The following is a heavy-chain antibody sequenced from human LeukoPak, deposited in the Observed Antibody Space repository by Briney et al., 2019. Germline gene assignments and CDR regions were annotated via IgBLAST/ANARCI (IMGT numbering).Heavy chain of an antibody. V-gene: IGHV3-11*01. CDR1: GFTFSDYY. Sequence: GGSLRLSRAASGFTFSDYYMSWIRQAPGKGLEWVSYISSSGSTTYYADSVKGRFTISRDNAKNSLYLQMNSLRAEDTAVYYCATRKRTSVDYWGQGTLVTVSS. CDR2: ISSSGSTT. D-gene: IGHD3/OR15-3a*01. J-gene: IGHJ4*02. CDR3: ATRKRTSVDY.